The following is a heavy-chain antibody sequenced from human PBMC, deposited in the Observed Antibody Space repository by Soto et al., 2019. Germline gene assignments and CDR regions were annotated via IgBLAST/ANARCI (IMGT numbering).Heavy chain of an antibody. CDR1: GGTFSSYA. J-gene: IGHJ4*02. CDR3: ARLGATKEPFDY. Sequence: SVKVSCKASGGTFSSYAISWVRQAPGQGLEWMGGIIPIFGTANYAQKFQGRVTITADESTSTAYMELSSLRSEDTAVYYCARLGATKEPFDYWGQGTLVTVSS. D-gene: IGHD1-26*01. V-gene: IGHV1-69*13. CDR2: IIPIFGTA.